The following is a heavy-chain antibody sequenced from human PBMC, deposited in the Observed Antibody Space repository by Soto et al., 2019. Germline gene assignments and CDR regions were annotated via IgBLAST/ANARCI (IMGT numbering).Heavy chain of an antibody. CDR2: IYYSGST. V-gene: IGHV4-59*01. CDR1: GGSISSYY. Sequence: SETLTLTFTVSGGSISSYYWSWIRQPPGKGLEWIGYIYYSGSTNYNPSLKSRVTISVDTSKNQFSLKLSSVTAADTAVYYCARLVTGRRLLRFDPWGQGTLVTVSS. J-gene: IGHJ5*02. D-gene: IGHD2-21*02. CDR3: ARLVTGRRLLRFDP.